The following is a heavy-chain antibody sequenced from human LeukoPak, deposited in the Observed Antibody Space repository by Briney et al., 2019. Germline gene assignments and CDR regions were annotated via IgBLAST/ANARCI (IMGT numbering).Heavy chain of an antibody. J-gene: IGHJ4*02. CDR1: AASISSSSYY. CDR2: IYYSGSI. D-gene: IGHD5-24*01. V-gene: IGHV4-39*01. CDR3: ARQPRDGNNPDYFDF. Sequence: PSETLSLTCTVSAASISSSSYYWGWTRQPPGKGLEWIGSIYYSGSIYYNPSLMSRVTISVDRSKNQFSLRLTSVTAADTAVYYCARQPRDGNNPDYFDFWGQGTLVTVSS.